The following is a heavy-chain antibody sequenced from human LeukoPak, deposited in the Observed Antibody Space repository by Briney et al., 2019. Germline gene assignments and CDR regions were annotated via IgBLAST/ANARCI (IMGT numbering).Heavy chain of an antibody. J-gene: IGHJ4*02. CDR1: GFTFSSYA. CDR2: ISGSGGST. CDR3: AKDRYYDSSGYGYFDY. V-gene: IGHV3-23*01. D-gene: IGHD3-22*01. Sequence: PGGSLRLSCAASGFTFSSYAMSWVRQAPGKGLEWVSAISGSGGSTYYADSVKGRFTISRDNSKNTLYLQMNSLRAEDTAVYYCAKDRYYDSSGYGYFDYWGQGTLVTVSS.